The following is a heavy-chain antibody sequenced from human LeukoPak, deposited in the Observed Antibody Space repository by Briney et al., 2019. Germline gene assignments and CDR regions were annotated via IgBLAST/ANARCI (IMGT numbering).Heavy chain of an antibody. J-gene: IGHJ5*02. D-gene: IGHD6-19*01. CDR3: ARHTDSSGWYRAWFDP. CDR2: MFYSGTA. V-gene: IGHV4-39*01. CDR1: GGSISSSRHY. Sequence: SETLSLTCTVSGGSISSSRHYWGWIRQPPGKGLEWIGSMFYSGTAYYNASPKSRVTISVDTSKNQFSLKVTSVTAADTAVYYCARHTDSSGWYRAWFDPWGQGTLVTVSS.